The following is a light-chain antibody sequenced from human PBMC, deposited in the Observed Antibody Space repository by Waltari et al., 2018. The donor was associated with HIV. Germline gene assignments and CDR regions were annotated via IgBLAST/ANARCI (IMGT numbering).Light chain of an antibody. Sequence: QSVLTQPPSASGTPGQRVTISCSGSSSNIGSKYVYWYQQLPGTAPKLLIHRNNQRPSGVPDRFSGSKSGTSASLAISGLRSEDEADYYCAAWDDNLNGLFGGGTKLTVL. V-gene: IGLV1-47*01. J-gene: IGLJ2*01. CDR3: AAWDDNLNGL. CDR2: RNN. CDR1: SSNIGSKY.